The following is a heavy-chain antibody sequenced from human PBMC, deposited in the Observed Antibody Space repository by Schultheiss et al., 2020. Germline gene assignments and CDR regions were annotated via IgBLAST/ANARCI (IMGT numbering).Heavy chain of an antibody. CDR3: ARGRRLLWFGDSHY. CDR2: MNPNSGNT. CDR1: GYTFTSYY. V-gene: IGHV1-8*02. D-gene: IGHD3-10*01. Sequence: ASVKVSCKASGYTFTSYYMHWVRQAPGQGLEWMGWMNPNSGNTGYAQKFQGRVTMTRNTSISTAYMELSRLRSDDTAVYYCARGRRLLWFGDSHYWGKGTLVTVSS. J-gene: IGHJ4*02.